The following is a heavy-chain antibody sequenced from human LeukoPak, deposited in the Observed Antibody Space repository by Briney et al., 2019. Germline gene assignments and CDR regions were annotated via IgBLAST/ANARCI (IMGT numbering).Heavy chain of an antibody. CDR3: AKPEYDSSGYYPDY. CDR1: GFTFSSYG. J-gene: IGHJ4*02. Sequence: GGSLRLSCAASGFTFSSYGMHWVRQAPGKGPEWVAVIWYDGSNKYYADSVKGRFTISRDNPKNTLYLQMNSVRAEDTAVYYCAKPEYDSSGYYPDYWGQGTLVTVSS. CDR2: IWYDGSNK. V-gene: IGHV3-30*02. D-gene: IGHD3-22*01.